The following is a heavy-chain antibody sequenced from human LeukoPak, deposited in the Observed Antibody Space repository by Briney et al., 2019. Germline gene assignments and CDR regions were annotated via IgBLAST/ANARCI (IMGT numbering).Heavy chain of an antibody. V-gene: IGHV3-48*03. CDR3: ARGEYYFDY. D-gene: IGHD2/OR15-2a*01. CDR1: GFTFNNYQ. J-gene: IGHJ4*02. Sequence: GGSLRLSCAASGFTFNNYQMNWVRQAPGQGLECISYISSSCRTIYYADTLKGRFTVSRDNAKNSLYLRMNNLRAEDTAVYYCARGEYYFDYWGRGTLVTVSS. CDR2: ISSSCRTI.